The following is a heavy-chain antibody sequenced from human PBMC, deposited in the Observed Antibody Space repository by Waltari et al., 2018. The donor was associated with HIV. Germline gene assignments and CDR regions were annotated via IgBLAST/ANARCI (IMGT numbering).Heavy chain of an antibody. CDR2: FDPEDDET. CDR1: GSTLTEIS. D-gene: IGHD1-26*01. Sequence: QVQPTPSGAEVKKPGASVNVYCKDFGSTLTEISMHWVRQAPGKGLEWMGGFDPEDDETIYAQKFQGRVTMTEDTSTDSAYMELSSLTSEDTAVYYCATGGGTTSIQLYDLDVWGQGTTVTVSS. V-gene: IGHV1-24*01. J-gene: IGHJ6*02. CDR3: ATGGGTTSIQLYDLDV.